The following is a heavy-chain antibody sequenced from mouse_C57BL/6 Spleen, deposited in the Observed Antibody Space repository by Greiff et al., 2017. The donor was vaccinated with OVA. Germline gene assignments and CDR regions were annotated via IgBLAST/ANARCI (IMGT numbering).Heavy chain of an antibody. V-gene: IGHV1-61*01. Sequence: QVQLQQPGAELVRPGSSVKLSCKASGYTFTSYWMDWVKQRPGQGLEWIGNIYPSDSETHYNQKFKDKATLTVDKSSSTAYMQLSSLTSEDSAVYYCAREAYYGSSYWYFDVWGTGTTVTVSS. CDR3: AREAYYGSSYWYFDV. J-gene: IGHJ1*03. CDR2: IYPSDSET. D-gene: IGHD1-1*01. CDR1: GYTFTSYW.